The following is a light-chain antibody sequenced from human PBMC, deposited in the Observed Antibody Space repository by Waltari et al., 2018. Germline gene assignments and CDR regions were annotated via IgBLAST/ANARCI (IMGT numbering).Light chain of an antibody. CDR2: AES. V-gene: IGKV1-39*01. CDR1: QSISSY. Sequence: DIQMTQSPSSLSASVGDRVTITCRASQSISSYLYWYQQKPEKAPQLLIYAESSLQSGVPSRFSGRGSGTDFTLTITSLQPEDFATYYCQQGHSTPRTFGQGTKVEIK. J-gene: IGKJ1*01. CDR3: QQGHSTPRT.